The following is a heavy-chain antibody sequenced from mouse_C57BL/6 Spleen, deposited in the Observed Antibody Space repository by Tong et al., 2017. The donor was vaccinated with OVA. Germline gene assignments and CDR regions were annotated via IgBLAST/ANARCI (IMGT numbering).Heavy chain of an antibody. Sequence: EVQLQESGTVLARPGASVKMSCKASGYSFTSYWMHWVKQRPGRGLEWIGAIYPGNSDTSYNQKFKGKATLTADKSSSPDFMELRSLTSEDAAVYYCTRPLVAPLDYWGQGTPLTVSS. V-gene: IGHV1-5*01. J-gene: IGHJ2*01. CDR2: IYPGNSDT. D-gene: IGHD1-3*01. CDR3: TRPLVAPLDY. CDR1: GYSFTSYW.